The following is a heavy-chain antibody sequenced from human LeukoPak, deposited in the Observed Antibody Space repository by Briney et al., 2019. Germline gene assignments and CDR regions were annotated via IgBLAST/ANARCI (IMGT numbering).Heavy chain of an antibody. Sequence: PSETLSLTCAVYGGSCSGYYWSWIRQPPGKGLEWIGEINHSGSTNYNPSLKSRVTISVDTSKNQFSLKLSSVTAADTAVYYCARGGYCSGGSCYGRIYFDYWGQGTPVTVSS. CDR1: GGSCSGYY. D-gene: IGHD2-15*01. V-gene: IGHV4-34*01. J-gene: IGHJ4*02. CDR3: ARGGYCSGGSCYGRIYFDY. CDR2: INHSGST.